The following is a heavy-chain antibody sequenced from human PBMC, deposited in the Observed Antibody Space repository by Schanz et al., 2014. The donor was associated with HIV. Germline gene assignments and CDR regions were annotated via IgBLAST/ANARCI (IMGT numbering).Heavy chain of an antibody. CDR3: AKPEYDSSGNSQTHFDY. V-gene: IGHV3-7*03. D-gene: IGHD3-22*01. Sequence: VQLVESGGGVVQPGRSLRLSCAASGFRFRSYWMSWVRQAPGKGLEWVANINGDETEKYYVDSVRGRFTISRDNAKNTLSLQMTALRTEDTAIYYCAKPEYDSSGNSQTHFDYWGQGTLVSVSS. J-gene: IGHJ4*02. CDR1: GFRFRSYW. CDR2: INGDETEK.